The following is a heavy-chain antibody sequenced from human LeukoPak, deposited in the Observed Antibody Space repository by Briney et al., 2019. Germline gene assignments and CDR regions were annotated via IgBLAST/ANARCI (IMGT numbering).Heavy chain of an antibody. D-gene: IGHD3-10*01. Sequence: GRSLRLSCAASGFTFSSYAMNWVRQAPGKGLEWVSAITGSAGDTYYADSVRGRFTISRDNSKNTLYLQMNSLRAEDTAVYYCAKIRGYYGSRAGMDVWGQGTTVTVSS. CDR2: ITGSAGDT. J-gene: IGHJ6*02. CDR1: GFTFSSYA. V-gene: IGHV3-23*01. CDR3: AKIRGYYGSRAGMDV.